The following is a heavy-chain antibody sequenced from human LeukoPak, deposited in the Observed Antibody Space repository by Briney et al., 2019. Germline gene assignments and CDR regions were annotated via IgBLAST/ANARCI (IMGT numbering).Heavy chain of an antibody. V-gene: IGHV3-23*01. D-gene: IGHD3-10*01. CDR1: GFTFSIYG. J-gene: IGHJ4*02. CDR3: AKDLSGFFDH. Sequence: GGSLRLSCAASGFTFSIYGMSWVRQAPGKGLEWVSAISSNGGGTFYADSVKGRFTISRDDSKRTLDLQMSSLRAEDTAVYFCAKDLSGFFDHWAREPWPPSPQ. CDR2: ISSNGGGT.